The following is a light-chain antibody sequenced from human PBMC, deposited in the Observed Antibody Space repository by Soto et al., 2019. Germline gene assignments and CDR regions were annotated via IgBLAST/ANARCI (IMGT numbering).Light chain of an antibody. CDR3: QQSYSTPPWT. CDR1: QSVSSN. V-gene: IGKV1-39*01. CDR2: AAS. Sequence: MTQSPATLSVSPGERATLSCRASQSVSSNLAWYQQKPGKAPKLLIYAASSLQSGVPSRFSGSGSGTDFTLTISSLQPEDFATYYCQQSYSTPPWTFGQGTKVDIK. J-gene: IGKJ1*01.